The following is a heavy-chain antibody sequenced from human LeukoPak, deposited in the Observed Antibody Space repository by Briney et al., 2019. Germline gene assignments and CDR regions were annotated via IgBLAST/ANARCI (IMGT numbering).Heavy chain of an antibody. J-gene: IGHJ4*02. D-gene: IGHD2-15*01. V-gene: IGHV3-33*01. CDR2: IWYDGSNK. CDR3: AAVEVVAASFSNY. Sequence: PTGGSLRLSCAASGFTFSSYGMHWVRQAPGKGLEWVAVIWYDGSNKYYADSVKGRFTISRDNSKNTLYLQMNSLRAEDTAVYYCAAVEVVAASFSNYWGQGTLVTVSS. CDR1: GFTFSSYG.